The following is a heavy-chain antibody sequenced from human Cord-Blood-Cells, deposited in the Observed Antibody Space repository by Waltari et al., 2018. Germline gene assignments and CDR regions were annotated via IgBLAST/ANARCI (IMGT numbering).Heavy chain of an antibody. CDR1: GGTFSSYA. V-gene: IGHV1-69*06. J-gene: IGHJ6*02. Sequence: QVQLVQSGAAVKKPGSSVKVSCKASGGTFSSYAISWVRQAPGQGLEWMGGSIPIFGTANDAQKLQGRVTITADKSTSTAYMELSSLRSEDTAVYYCARAEGWLQPYYYYYYGMDVWGQGTTVTVSS. CDR3: ARAEGWLQPYYYYYYGMDV. D-gene: IGHD5-12*01. CDR2: SIPIFGTA.